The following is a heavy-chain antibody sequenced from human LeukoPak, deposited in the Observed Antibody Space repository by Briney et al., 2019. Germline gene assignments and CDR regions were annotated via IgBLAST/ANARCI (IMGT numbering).Heavy chain of an antibody. V-gene: IGHV3-30-3*01. CDR2: LSYDGTNK. CDR1: GFTLSTYT. D-gene: IGHD2-2*01. CDR3: ARSQGQLYCSTSSCYYFDY. J-gene: IGHJ4*02. Sequence: GGPLRLSCAASGFTLSTYTMHWVRQAPGKGLEWVAVLSYDGTNKYNADSVKGRFTVSRDSSKNTLYLQMNSLRAEDTAVYYCARSQGQLYCSTSSCYYFDYWGQGTLVTVSS.